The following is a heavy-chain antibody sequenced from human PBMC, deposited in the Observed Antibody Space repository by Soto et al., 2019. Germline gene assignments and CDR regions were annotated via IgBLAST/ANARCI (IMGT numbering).Heavy chain of an antibody. CDR3: ARAPNYGDSLSI. CDR1: GGSISSYY. V-gene: IGHV4-59*01. CDR2: IYYSGST. D-gene: IGHD4-17*01. Sequence: SEPLSLTCTVSGGSISSYYWSWIRQPPGKGLEWIGYIYYSGSTNYNPSLKSRVTISVDTSKNQFSLKLSSVTAADTAVYYCARAPNYGDSLSIWGQGTLVTVSS. J-gene: IGHJ4*02.